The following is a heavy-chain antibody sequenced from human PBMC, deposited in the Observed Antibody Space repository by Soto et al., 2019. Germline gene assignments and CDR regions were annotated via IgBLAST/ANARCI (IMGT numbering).Heavy chain of an antibody. D-gene: IGHD3-22*01. J-gene: IGHJ4*02. CDR1: GFTFSDYY. Sequence: GGSLRLSCAASGFTFSDYYMSWIRQAPGKGLEWVSYISSSSSYTNYADSVKGRFTISRDNAKNSLYLQMNSLRAEDTAVYYCARGISDSSGYPTLDYWGQGTLVTVSS. CDR2: ISSSSSYT. V-gene: IGHV3-11*05. CDR3: ARGISDSSGYPTLDY.